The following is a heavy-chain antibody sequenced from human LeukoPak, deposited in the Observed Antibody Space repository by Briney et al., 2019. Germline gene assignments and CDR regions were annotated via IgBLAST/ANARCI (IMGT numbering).Heavy chain of an antibody. CDR2: INPSGGSP. J-gene: IGHJ4*02. CDR3: AREFVGGRSGELGY. CDR1: GYTFTSYY. V-gene: IGHV1-46*01. D-gene: IGHD3-10*01. Sequence: GASVKVSCKASGYTFTSYYLHWVRQAPGQGLEWMGIINPSGGSPNYAQKFQGRVTMTRDTSTSTVYMELRSPRSADTALYYCAREFVGGRSGELGYWGQGTLVTVSS.